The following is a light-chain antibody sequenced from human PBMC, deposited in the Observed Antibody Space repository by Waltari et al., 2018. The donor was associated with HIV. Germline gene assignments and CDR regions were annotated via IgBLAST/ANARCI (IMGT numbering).Light chain of an antibody. CDR2: DVY. J-gene: IGLJ1*01. CDR3: ASFTSGRLNV. CDR1: SSDVGAYHY. Sequence: QSALTQPASVSGSPGQSITISCTGTSSDVGAYHYVSLYQKHPGKFPNLLIYDVYMRPSRISNLFSGSKSVNTASLTISGRRDEDEADYYCASFTSGRLNVFGTGTKVTVL. V-gene: IGLV2-14*03.